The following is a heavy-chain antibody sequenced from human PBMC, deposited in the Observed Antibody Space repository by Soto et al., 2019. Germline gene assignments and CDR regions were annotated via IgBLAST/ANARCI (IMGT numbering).Heavy chain of an antibody. D-gene: IGHD3-22*01. J-gene: IGHJ4*02. CDR1: GFSFSISP. Sequence: SGGSLRLSCAASGFSFSISPMHWVRQAPGKGPEWVALISYDGSNKYYADSVKGRFTISRDNSKNTLYLQMNSLRAEDTAVYYCARGFYYDSSGYFDYWGQGTLVTVSS. V-gene: IGHV3-30*04. CDR3: ARGFYYDSSGYFDY. CDR2: ISYDGSNK.